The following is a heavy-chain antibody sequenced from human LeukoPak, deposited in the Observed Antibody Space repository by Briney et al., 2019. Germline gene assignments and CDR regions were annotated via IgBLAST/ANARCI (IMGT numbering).Heavy chain of an antibody. J-gene: IGHJ4*02. D-gene: IGHD5-18*01. CDR3: AKTPPGYSYGFDY. Sequence: GGSLRLSCAASGFTFDDYAMHWVRQAPGKGLEWVSGISWNSGSIGYADSVKGRFTISRDNAKNSLYLQMNSLRAEDTALYYCAKTPPGYSYGFDYWGQGTLVTVSS. V-gene: IGHV3-9*01. CDR1: GFTFDDYA. CDR2: ISWNSGSI.